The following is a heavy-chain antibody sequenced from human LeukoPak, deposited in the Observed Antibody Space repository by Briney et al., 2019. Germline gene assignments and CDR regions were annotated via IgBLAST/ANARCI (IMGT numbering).Heavy chain of an antibody. CDR3: ARGLGYCSRTSCYPDY. J-gene: IGHJ4*02. D-gene: IGHD2-2*01. Sequence: GGSLRLSCAASGFSFNIYAMFWVRQAPGKGLEYVSAISGNGDTTYYANSVEGRFTISRDNSKSTLYLQMGSLRAEDMAVYYCARGLGYCSRTSCYPDYWGQGTLVTVSS. V-gene: IGHV3-64*01. CDR1: GFSFNIYA. CDR2: ISGNGDTT.